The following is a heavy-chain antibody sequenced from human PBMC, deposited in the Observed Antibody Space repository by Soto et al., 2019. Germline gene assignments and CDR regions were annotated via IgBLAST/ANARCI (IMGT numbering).Heavy chain of an antibody. V-gene: IGHV1-69*06. Sequence: QVQLVQSGAEVKKPGSSVKVSCKASGGTFSNYAISWVRQAPGQGLEWMGGIVPLFGTPNYAQGFQGRVTITADKSTNTAYMELSSLRSEDTAVYYCARADVDTPILHWGQGTRVTVSS. CDR2: IVPLFGTP. CDR1: GGTFSNYA. D-gene: IGHD5-18*01. J-gene: IGHJ4*02. CDR3: ARADVDTPILH.